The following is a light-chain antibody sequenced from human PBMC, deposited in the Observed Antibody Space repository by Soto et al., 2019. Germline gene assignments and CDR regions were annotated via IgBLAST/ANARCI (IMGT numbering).Light chain of an antibody. CDR3: QQYDSSPWT. CDR1: QSVSSSF. V-gene: IGKV3-20*01. J-gene: IGKJ1*01. CDR2: GAS. Sequence: EIVLTQSPGTLSLSPGERATLSCRASQSVSSSFLAWYQQTPGQAPRLLIYGASSRATGIPDRFSGSGSGTDFTLTIGRLEPEDFAVYYCQQYDSSPWTFGQGTKVEIK.